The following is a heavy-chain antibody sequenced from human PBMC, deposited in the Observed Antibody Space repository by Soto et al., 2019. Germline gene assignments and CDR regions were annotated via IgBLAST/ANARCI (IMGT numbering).Heavy chain of an antibody. CDR2: IHYSGST. D-gene: IGHD2-15*01. J-gene: IGHJ5*02. Sequence: SETLSLTCTVSGDSISSYYWSWIRQPPGKGLECIGYIHYSGSTNYNPSLESRVTISVDTSKNQFSLKLSSVTAADTAVYYCARLKTGYCSGGSCSIWLDPWGQGTLVTVSS. CDR3: ARLKTGYCSGGSCSIWLDP. CDR1: GDSISSYY. V-gene: IGHV4-59*08.